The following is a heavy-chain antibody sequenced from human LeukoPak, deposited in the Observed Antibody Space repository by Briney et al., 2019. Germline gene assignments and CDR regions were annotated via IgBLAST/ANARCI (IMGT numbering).Heavy chain of an antibody. CDR2: ISGSGGST. V-gene: IGHV3-23*01. Sequence: GTSLRLSCAASEFTFSNYAMHWVRQAPGKGLEWVSAISGSGGSTYYADSVKGRFTISRDNSKNTLYLQMNSLRAEDTAVYYCAKYAQRKYYDFWSGSPPSVFDYWGQGTLVTVSS. D-gene: IGHD3-3*01. CDR1: EFTFSNYA. J-gene: IGHJ4*02. CDR3: AKYAQRKYYDFWSGSPPSVFDY.